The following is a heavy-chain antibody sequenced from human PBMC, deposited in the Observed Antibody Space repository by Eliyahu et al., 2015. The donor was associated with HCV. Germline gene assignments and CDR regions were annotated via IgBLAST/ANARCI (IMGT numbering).Heavy chain of an antibody. Sequence: QLQLQESGPGLVKPSETLSLTCTVSGGSISSSSYYWGWIRQPPGKGLEWIGSIYYSGSTYYNPSLKSRVTISVDTSKNQFSLKLSSVTAADTAVYYCARLGGDAYFDYWGQGTLVTVSS. D-gene: IGHD2-21*01. CDR1: GGSISSSSYY. V-gene: IGHV4-39*01. CDR3: ARLGGDAYFDY. CDR2: IYYSGST. J-gene: IGHJ4*02.